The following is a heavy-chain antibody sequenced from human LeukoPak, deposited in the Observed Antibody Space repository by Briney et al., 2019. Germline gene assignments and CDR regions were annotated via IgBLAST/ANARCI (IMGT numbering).Heavy chain of an antibody. CDR1: GFTFSSYW. CDR2: ISSSGSTI. Sequence: GGSLRLSCAASGFTFSSYWMSWVRQAPGKGLEWVSYISSSGSTIYYADSVKGRFTISRDNAKNSLYLQMNSLRAEDTAVYYCARVHRDDYFFDYWGQGTLVTVSS. CDR3: ARVHRDDYFFDY. D-gene: IGHD5-24*01. J-gene: IGHJ4*02. V-gene: IGHV3-48*03.